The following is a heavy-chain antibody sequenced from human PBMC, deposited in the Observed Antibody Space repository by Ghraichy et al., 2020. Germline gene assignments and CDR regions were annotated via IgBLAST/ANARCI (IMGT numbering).Heavy chain of an antibody. CDR3: ARYIVGATREYFQH. CDR1: GGSISSGGYY. D-gene: IGHD1-26*01. V-gene: IGHV4-31*03. Sequence: SQTLSLTCTVSGGSISSGGYYWSWIRQHPGKGLEWIGYIYYSGSTYYNPSLKSRVTISVDTSKNQFSLKLSSVTAADTAVYYCARYIVGATREYFQHWGQGTLVTVSS. J-gene: IGHJ1*01. CDR2: IYYSGST.